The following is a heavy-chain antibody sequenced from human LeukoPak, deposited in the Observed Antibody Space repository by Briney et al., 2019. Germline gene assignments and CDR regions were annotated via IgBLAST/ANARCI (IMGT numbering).Heavy chain of an antibody. V-gene: IGHV4-59*12. J-gene: IGHJ4*02. D-gene: IGHD6-6*01. Sequence: PSETLSLTCTVSGGSISSYYWSWIRQPPGKGLEWIGYIYYSGSTNYNPSLKSRVTISVDTSKNQFSLKLSSVTAADTAVYYCARGMSSYSSSSKEYYFDYWGQGTLVTVSS. CDR1: GGSISSYY. CDR2: IYYSGST. CDR3: ARGMSSYSSSSKEYYFDY.